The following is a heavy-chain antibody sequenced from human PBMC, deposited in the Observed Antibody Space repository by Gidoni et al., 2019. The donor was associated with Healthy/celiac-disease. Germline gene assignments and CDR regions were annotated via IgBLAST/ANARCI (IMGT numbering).Heavy chain of an antibody. D-gene: IGHD3-22*01. Sequence: QVQLQESGPGLVKPAGTLSLTCAVPGGSISSSNWWSWVRQPPGKGLEWIGEIYHSGSTNYNPSLKSLVTISVDKSKNQFSLKLSSVTAADTAVYYCARGYYDSSGYFPKNDAFDIWGQGTMVTVSS. J-gene: IGHJ3*02. CDR2: IYHSGST. CDR3: ARGYYDSSGYFPKNDAFDI. CDR1: GGSISSSNW. V-gene: IGHV4-4*02.